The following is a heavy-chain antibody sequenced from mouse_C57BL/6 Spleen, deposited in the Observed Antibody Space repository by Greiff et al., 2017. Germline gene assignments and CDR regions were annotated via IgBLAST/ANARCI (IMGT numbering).Heavy chain of an antibody. J-gene: IGHJ2*01. CDR2: IDPSDSYT. Sequence: VQLQQPGAELVRPGTSVKLSCKASGYTFTSFWMHWVKQRPGQGLAWIGVIDPSDSYTNYNQKFKGKATLTVDTSSSTAYMQLSSLTSEDSAVYYCASNDGYLYFDYWGQGTTLTVSS. CDR3: ASNDGYLYFDY. CDR1: GYTFTSFW. D-gene: IGHD2-3*01. V-gene: IGHV1-59*01.